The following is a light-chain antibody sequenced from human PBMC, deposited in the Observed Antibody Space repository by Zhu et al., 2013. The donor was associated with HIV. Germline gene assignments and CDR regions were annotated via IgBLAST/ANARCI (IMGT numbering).Light chain of an antibody. CDR1: QSVLYSSNNKNY. V-gene: IGKV4-1*01. CDR2: WAS. CDR3: QQRSNWPPMCS. J-gene: IGKJ2*04. Sequence: DIVMTQSPDSLAVSLGERATINCKSSQSVLYSSNNKNYLAWYQQKPGQPPKLLIYWASTRESGVPDRFSGSGSGTDFTLTISSLQAEDVAVYYCQQRSNWPPMCSFGQGTKLEI.